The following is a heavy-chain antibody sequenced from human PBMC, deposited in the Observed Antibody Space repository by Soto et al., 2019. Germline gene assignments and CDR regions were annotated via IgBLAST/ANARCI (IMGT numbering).Heavy chain of an antibody. CDR3: ARDREYCSGDNCYETGSDY. Sequence: PGGSLRLSCAASGFPFSFYSMSWVRQAPGRGLEWVSDISRSSSTIDYADSVKGRFTVSRDNAKNSLYLQMNSLRAEDTAVYYCARDREYCSGDNCYETGSDYWGQGTLVTVSS. CDR2: ISRSSSTI. D-gene: IGHD2-15*01. V-gene: IGHV3-48*01. J-gene: IGHJ4*02. CDR1: GFPFSFYS.